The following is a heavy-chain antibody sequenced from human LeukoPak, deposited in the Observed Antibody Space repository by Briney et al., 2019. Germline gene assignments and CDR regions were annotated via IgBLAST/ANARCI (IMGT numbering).Heavy chain of an antibody. J-gene: IGHJ3*02. CDR3: ARGGYFDWLKAFDI. CDR2: IYYSGST. CDR1: GGSISSYY. D-gene: IGHD3-9*01. Sequence: SETLSLTCTVSGGSISSYYWSWIRQPPGKGLEWIGYIYYSGSTNYNPSLKSRVTISVDTPKNQFSLKLSSVTAADTAVYYCARGGYFDWLKAFDIWGQGTMVTVSS. V-gene: IGHV4-59*01.